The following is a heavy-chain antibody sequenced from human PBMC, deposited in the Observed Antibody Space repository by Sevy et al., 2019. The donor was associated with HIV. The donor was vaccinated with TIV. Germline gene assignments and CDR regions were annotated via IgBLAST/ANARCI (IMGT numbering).Heavy chain of an antibody. Sequence: GGSLRLSCAASGFTVSSNYMSWVRQAPGKGLEWVSVIYSGGSTYYADSVKGRFPISRDNSKNTLYLQMNSLRAEDTAVYYCARARTVTTGFVSRPDAFDIWGQWTMVTVSS. J-gene: IGHJ3*02. CDR1: GFTVSSNY. D-gene: IGHD4-17*01. V-gene: IGHV3-53*01. CDR2: IYSGGST. CDR3: ARARTVTTGFVSRPDAFDI.